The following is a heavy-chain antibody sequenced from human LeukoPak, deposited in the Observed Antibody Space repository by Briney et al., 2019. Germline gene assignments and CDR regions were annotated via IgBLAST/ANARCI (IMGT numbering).Heavy chain of an antibody. CDR1: GYTFTGYY. CDR3: ARASVLQFRDAFDI. Sequence: ASVKVSCKASGYTFTGYYMHWVRQAPGQGLEWMGWINPNSGGTNYAQKFQGRVTMTRDTSISIAYMELSRLRSDDTAAYYCARASVLQFRDAFDIWGQGTMVTVSS. V-gene: IGHV1-2*02. CDR2: INPNSGGT. J-gene: IGHJ3*02. D-gene: IGHD5-24*01.